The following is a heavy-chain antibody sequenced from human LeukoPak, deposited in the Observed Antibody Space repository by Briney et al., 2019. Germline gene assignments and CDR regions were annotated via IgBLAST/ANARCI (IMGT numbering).Heavy chain of an antibody. CDR2: IYYSGST. J-gene: IGHJ6*02. D-gene: IGHD5-18*01. CDR1: GGSISSYY. Sequence: PSETLSLTCTVSGGSISSYYWSWIRQPPGKGLEWIGYIYYSGSTNYNPSLKSRVTISVDTSKNQFSLKLSSVTAADTAVYYCARAKGGYSSSLFIDVWGQGTTVTVSS. CDR3: ARAKGGYSSSLFIDV. V-gene: IGHV4-59*01.